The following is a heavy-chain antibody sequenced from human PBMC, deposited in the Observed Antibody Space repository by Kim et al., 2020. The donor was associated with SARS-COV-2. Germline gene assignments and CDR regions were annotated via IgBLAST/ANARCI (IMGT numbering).Heavy chain of an antibody. Sequence: GGSLRLSCAASGFTFSSYYMSWIRQAPGKGLEWVSYICSGGSTTYYADSVKGRFTISRDNSKNSLYLQMNSLRAEDTAVYYCARGRTLDNRDYVFVEWG. D-gene: IGHD4-17*01. CDR1: GFTFSSYY. V-gene: IGHV3-11*01. CDR2: ICSGGSTT. CDR3: ARGRTLDNRDYVFVE. J-gene: IGHJ1*01.